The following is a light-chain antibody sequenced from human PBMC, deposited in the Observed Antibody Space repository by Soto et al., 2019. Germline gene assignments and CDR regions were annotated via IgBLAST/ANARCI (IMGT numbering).Light chain of an antibody. CDR2: AAT. CDR3: QRYQRYPTA. J-gene: IGKJ4*01. V-gene: IGKV1-16*01. Sequence: DIQMTQSPSSLSASVGDRVTITCRASHPININLVWFQQKPGKAPKSLISAATNLQSGVPSRFSGSGRRTDFSLTISGLHPEDVATYYCQRYQRYPTAFGGGTKLEIK. CDR1: HPININ.